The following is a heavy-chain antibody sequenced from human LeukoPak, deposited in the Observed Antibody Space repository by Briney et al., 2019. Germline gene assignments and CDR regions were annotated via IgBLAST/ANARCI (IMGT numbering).Heavy chain of an antibody. V-gene: IGHV3-21*01. D-gene: IGHD6-19*01. CDR2: ISSSSSYI. CDR1: GFTFSSYS. Sequence: PGGSLRLSCAASGFTFSSYSMNWVRQAPGKGLEWVSSISSSSSYIYYADSVKGRFTISRDNAKNSLYLQMNSLRAEDTAVYYCARESSGWAIFDYWGQGTLVTVSS. J-gene: IGHJ4*02. CDR3: ARESSGWAIFDY.